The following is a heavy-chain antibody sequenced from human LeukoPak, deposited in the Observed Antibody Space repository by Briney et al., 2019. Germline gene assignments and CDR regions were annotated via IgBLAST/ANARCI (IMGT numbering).Heavy chain of an antibody. Sequence: GGSLRLSCAASGFTFSTYSMNWVRQAPGKGLEWVSSISTSSSYIYYADSVKGRFTISRDNAKKSVYLQMNSLRVEDTAVYYCARAYSERYGLGYYYMDVWGKGTTVTISS. CDR3: ARAYSERYGLGYYYMDV. V-gene: IGHV3-21*01. J-gene: IGHJ6*03. D-gene: IGHD1-26*01. CDR1: GFTFSTYS. CDR2: ISTSSSYI.